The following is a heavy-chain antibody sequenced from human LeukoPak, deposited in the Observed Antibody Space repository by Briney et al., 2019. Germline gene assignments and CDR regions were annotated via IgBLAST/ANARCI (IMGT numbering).Heavy chain of an antibody. CDR1: GYTFTGYY. CDR3: ARDDYSNSSFDY. D-gene: IGHD4-11*01. J-gene: IGHJ4*02. V-gene: IGHV1-2*02. CDR2: INPNSGGT. Sequence: ASVKVSCKASGYTFTGYYMHWVRQAPGQGLEWMGWINPNSGGTNYAQKFQGRVTMTRDTSISTAYMELSRLRSDDTAVYYCARDDYSNSSFDYWGQGTLVTVSS.